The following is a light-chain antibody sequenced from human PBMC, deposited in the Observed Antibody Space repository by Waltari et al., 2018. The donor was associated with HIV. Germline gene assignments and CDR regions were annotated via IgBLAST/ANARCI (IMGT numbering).Light chain of an antibody. CDR1: SSNIGSNG. CDR2: SNN. V-gene: IGLV1-44*01. Sequence: QSVLTQSPSASGTPGQRVTISCSGGSSNIGSNGVDWYQQFPGTAPKLLIYSNNQRPSGVPDRFSGSKSGTSASLAISGLQSEDEATYYCATLDDSLNGHIFGGGTRLTVL. CDR3: ATLDDSLNGHI. J-gene: IGLJ2*01.